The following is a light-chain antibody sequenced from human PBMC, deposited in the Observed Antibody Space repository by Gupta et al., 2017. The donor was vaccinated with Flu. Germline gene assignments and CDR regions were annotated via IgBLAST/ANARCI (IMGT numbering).Light chain of an antibody. V-gene: IGKV3-11*01. CDR3: QQRSNWPA. J-gene: IGKJ5*01. Sequence: EIVLTPSPATLSLSPGERATLSCRASRSLTTYLAWYQHKPGQAPRLLIYDATNRATGIPARFSGSGSGTDFTLTISSLEPEDFALYYCQQRSNWPAFGQGTRLEIK. CDR2: DAT. CDR1: RSLTTY.